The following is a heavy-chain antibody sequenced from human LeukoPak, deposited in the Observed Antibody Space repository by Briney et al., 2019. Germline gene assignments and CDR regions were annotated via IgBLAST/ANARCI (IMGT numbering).Heavy chain of an antibody. V-gene: IGHV4-59*08. J-gene: IGHJ4*02. D-gene: IGHD2-8*01. CDR2: IYYSGST. CDR3: ARHEPYCTNGVCYSYYFDY. CDR1: GGSISSYY. Sequence: SETLSLTCTVSGGSISSYYWSWIRQPPGKGLEWIGYIYYSGSTNYNPSRKSRVTISVDTSKNQFSLKLSSVTAADTAVYYCARHEPYCTNGVCYSYYFDYWGQGTLVTVSS.